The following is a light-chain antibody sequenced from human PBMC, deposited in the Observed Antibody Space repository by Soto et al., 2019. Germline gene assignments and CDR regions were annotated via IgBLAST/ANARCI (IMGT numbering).Light chain of an antibody. CDR2: TAS. V-gene: IGKV1-9*01. J-gene: IGKJ2*01. Sequence: IHLTQSPSFLSASVGDRVTITCRASEGISNFLAWYQQKPGKAPELLIYTASTLRSGVPSRFSGSGSGTEFTLTISSLQPEDVATFYCQQLHTYPYTFGQGTRLDI. CDR3: QQLHTYPYT. CDR1: EGISNF.